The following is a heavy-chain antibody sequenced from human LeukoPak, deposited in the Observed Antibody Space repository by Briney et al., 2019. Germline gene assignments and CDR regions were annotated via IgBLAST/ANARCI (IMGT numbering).Heavy chain of an antibody. CDR2: ISYDGSNK. D-gene: IGHD1-7*01. CDR1: GFTFSNYA. J-gene: IGHJ4*02. CDR3: ARAHNWKYGTFDY. Sequence: PGGSLRLSCAASGFTFSNYALHWVRQAPGKGLEWVAVISYDGSNKFYADSVRGRFTISRDNSKNTLFLQMNSLRPEDTAVYYCARAHNWKYGTFDYWGQGTLVTVSS. V-gene: IGHV3-30*04.